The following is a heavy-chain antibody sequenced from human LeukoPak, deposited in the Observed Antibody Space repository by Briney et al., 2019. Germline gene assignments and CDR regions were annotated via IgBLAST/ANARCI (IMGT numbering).Heavy chain of an antibody. J-gene: IGHJ5*02. V-gene: IGHV3-21*01. D-gene: IGHD1-26*01. CDR2: ISRASESI. Sequence: GGSLRLSCAASGFTFNTYSMSWVRQAPGKGLEWVSIISRASESIFYADSVKGRFTISRDNAKNSLHLQMNDLRAEDTAAYYCARGATDTTRWFGPWGQGTLVTVSS. CDR1: GFTFNTYS. CDR3: ARGATDTTRWFGP.